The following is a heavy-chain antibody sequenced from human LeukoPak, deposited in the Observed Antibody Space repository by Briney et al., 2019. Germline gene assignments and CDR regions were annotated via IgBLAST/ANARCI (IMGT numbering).Heavy chain of an antibody. CDR2: IYYSGST. V-gene: IGHV4-59*12. Sequence: PSETLSLTCTVSGGSISSYYWSWIRQPPGKGLEWIGYIYYSGSTNYNPSLKSRVTISVDTSKNQFSLKLSSVTAADTAVYYCARTYYYGSGSYFYYYYYYMDVWGKGTTVTISS. CDR3: ARTYYYGSGSYFYYYYYYMDV. CDR1: GGSISSYY. D-gene: IGHD3-10*01. J-gene: IGHJ6*03.